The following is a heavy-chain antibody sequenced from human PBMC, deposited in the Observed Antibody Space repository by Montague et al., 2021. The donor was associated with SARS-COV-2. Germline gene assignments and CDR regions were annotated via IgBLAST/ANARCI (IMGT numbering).Heavy chain of an antibody. CDR1: GDSVSSNSTA. V-gene: IGHV6-1*01. J-gene: IGHJ6*02. CDR3: AKEAAALTGGMDV. Sequence: CAISGDSVSSNSTAWNWIRQSPSRGLEWLGRTYYRSKWYNDYALSVKSRITINPDTSKNQFSLQLNSVTPEDTAVYYCAKEAAALTGGMDVWGQGTTVTVSS. CDR2: TYYRSKWYN. D-gene: IGHD3-9*01.